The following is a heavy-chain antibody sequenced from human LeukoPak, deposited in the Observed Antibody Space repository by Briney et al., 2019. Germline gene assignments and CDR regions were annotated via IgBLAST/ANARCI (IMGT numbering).Heavy chain of an antibody. D-gene: IGHD3-10*01. CDR3: AKEYGSGSYYYDY. V-gene: IGHV3-23*01. CDR1: GLTFSGYA. J-gene: IGHJ4*02. CDR2: ITTSGGST. Sequence: GVSLRLSCAASGLTFSGYALTWVRQAPGKGLEWVSAITTSGGSTHYADSVKGRFTISRDNSKNTLYLQMNSLRAEDTAVYYCAKEYGSGSYYYDYWGQGTLVTVSS.